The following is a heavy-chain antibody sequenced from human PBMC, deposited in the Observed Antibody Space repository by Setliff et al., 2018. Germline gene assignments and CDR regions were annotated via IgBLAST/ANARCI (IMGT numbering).Heavy chain of an antibody. V-gene: IGHV2-70*11. J-gene: IGHJ5*02. CDR1: GFSLSTSGMC. CDR2: IDWDDDK. CDR3: ARSQYYYDSSGYYVYWFDP. Sequence: SGPTLVNPTQTLTMTCTFSGFSLSTSGMCVSWIRQPPGKALEWLARIDWDDDKYYSTSLKTRLTISKDTSKNQVDLTMTNMDPVDTATYYCARSQYYYDSSGYYVYWFDPWGQGTLVTVSS. D-gene: IGHD3-22*01.